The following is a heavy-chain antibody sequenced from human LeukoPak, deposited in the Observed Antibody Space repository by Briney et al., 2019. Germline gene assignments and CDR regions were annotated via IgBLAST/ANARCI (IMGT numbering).Heavy chain of an antibody. CDR1: GYTFTSYD. CDR3: AREGDSSGYYLLRDAFDI. D-gene: IGHD3-22*01. J-gene: IGHJ3*02. V-gene: IGHV1-8*01. CDR2: MNPNSGNT. Sequence: ASVKVSCKASGYTFTSYDINWVRQATGQGLEWMGWMNPNSGNTGYAQKFQGRVTMTRNTSISTAYMELSSLRSEDTAVYYCAREGDSSGYYLLRDAFDIWGQGTMVTVSS.